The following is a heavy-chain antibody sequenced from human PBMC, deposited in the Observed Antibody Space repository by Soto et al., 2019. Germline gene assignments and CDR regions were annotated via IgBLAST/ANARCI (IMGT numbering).Heavy chain of an antibody. CDR1: GGSISSGGYY. CDR2: IYYSGST. D-gene: IGHD6-19*01. Sequence: QVQLQESGPGLVKPSQTLSLTCTVSGGSISSGGYYWSWIRQHPGKGLEWIGYIYYSGSTYYNPSLKSRVTISVDTSKNQFSLKLSSVTAADTAVYYCARGQQWLSDDNWFDPWGQGTLVTVSS. J-gene: IGHJ5*02. V-gene: IGHV4-31*03. CDR3: ARGQQWLSDDNWFDP.